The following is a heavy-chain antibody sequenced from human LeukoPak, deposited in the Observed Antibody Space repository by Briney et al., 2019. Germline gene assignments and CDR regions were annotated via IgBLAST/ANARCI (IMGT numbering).Heavy chain of an antibody. D-gene: IGHD6-6*01. CDR3: ARADYSSSPLDY. V-gene: IGHV4-34*01. CDR2: INHSGST. J-gene: IGHJ4*02. CDR1: GGSFSGYY. Sequence: SETLSLTCAVYGGSFSGYYWSWIRQPPGKGLEWIGEINHSGSTNYNPSLKSRVTISVDTSKNQFSLKLSSVTAADTAVYFCARADYSSSPLDYWGQGTLVTVSS.